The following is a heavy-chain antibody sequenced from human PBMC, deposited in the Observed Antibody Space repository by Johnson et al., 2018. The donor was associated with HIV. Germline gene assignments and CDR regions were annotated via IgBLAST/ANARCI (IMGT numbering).Heavy chain of an antibody. CDR2: INWNGGSI. Sequence: VQLVESGGGAVRPGGSLRLSCVVSGFTFEDYGMSWVRQAPGKGLEWVSAINWNGGSIGYVDSVKGRFTISRDNAKNSLYLQMNSLRAEDTAVYYCARDIIAVAGYDAFDIWGQGTMVTVSS. CDR3: ARDIIAVAGYDAFDI. V-gene: IGHV3-20*04. J-gene: IGHJ3*02. D-gene: IGHD6-19*01. CDR1: GFTFEDYG.